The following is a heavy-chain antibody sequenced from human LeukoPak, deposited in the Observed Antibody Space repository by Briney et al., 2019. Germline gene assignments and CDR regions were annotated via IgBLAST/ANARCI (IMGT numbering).Heavy chain of an antibody. CDR1: GGSFSGYY. D-gene: IGHD4-23*01. Sequence: SETLSLTCAVYGGSFSGYYWSWIRQPPGKGLEWIGEINHSGSTNYNPSLKSRVTISVDTSKNQFSLKLSSVTAADTAVYYCARETTVGYFPDWGQGTLVTVS. CDR2: INHSGST. V-gene: IGHV4-34*01. CDR3: ARETTVGYFPD. J-gene: IGHJ4*02.